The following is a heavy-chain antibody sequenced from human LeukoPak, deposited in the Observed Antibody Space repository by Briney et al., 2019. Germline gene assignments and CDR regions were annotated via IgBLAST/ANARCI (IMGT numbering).Heavy chain of an antibody. V-gene: IGHV3-48*03. D-gene: IGHD2-15*01. CDR3: AREPTYCSGGSCSFDS. Sequence: GGSLRLSCAASGFTFSSYEMNWVRQAPGKGLEWVSYISSSGSTIYYADSVKGRFTISRDNAKNSLYLQMNSLRAEDTAVYYCAREPTYCSGGSCSFDSWGQGTLVTVSS. CDR2: ISSSGSTI. J-gene: IGHJ4*02. CDR1: GFTFSSYE.